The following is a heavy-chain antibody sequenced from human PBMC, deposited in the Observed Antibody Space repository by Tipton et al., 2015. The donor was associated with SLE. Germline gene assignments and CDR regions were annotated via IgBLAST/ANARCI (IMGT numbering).Heavy chain of an antibody. CDR3: ATQANRGRYCSGGSCQLFDY. D-gene: IGHD2-15*01. CDR2: IKQDGSEK. Sequence: SLRLSCAASGFTFSSYWMSWVRQAPGKGLEWVANIKQDGSEKYYVDSVKGRFTISRDNAKNSLYLQMNSLRAEGTAVYYCATQANRGRYCSGGSCQLFDYWGQGTLVTVSS. J-gene: IGHJ4*02. CDR1: GFTFSSYW. V-gene: IGHV3-7*01.